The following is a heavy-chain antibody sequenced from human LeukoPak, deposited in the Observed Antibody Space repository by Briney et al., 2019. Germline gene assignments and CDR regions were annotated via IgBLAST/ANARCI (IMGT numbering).Heavy chain of an antibody. CDR1: GGSISSYY. V-gene: IGHV4-59*01. Sequence: PSETLSLTCTVSGGSISSYYWSWIRQPPGKGLEWIGYIYYSGSTNYNPSLKSRVTISVDTSKNQFSLKLSSVTAADTAVYYCARVGRGWYNWNQGLDYWGQGTLATVSS. D-gene: IGHD1-20*01. CDR2: IYYSGST. CDR3: ARVGRGWYNWNQGLDY. J-gene: IGHJ4*02.